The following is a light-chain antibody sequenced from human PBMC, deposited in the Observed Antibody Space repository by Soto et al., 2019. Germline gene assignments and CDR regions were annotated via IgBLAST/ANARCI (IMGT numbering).Light chain of an antibody. J-gene: IGKJ1*01. CDR3: QQYNGSPWT. Sequence: DIQMTQSPSTLSASVGDRVTITCRASQSITTWLAWYQQKPGKAPKLLIYKATNLQSGVPSRFSGSGSGTEFSLTISSLQPDDFATYYCQQYNGSPWTFGQGTKVEIK. CDR1: QSITTW. CDR2: KAT. V-gene: IGKV1-5*03.